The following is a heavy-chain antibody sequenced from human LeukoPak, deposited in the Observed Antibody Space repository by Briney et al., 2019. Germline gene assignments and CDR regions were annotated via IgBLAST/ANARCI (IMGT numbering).Heavy chain of an antibody. J-gene: IGHJ4*02. V-gene: IGHV4-39*01. D-gene: IGHD2-2*01. CDR3: ARHRPVPAAGFDY. Sequence: GSLRLSCAASGFTFSSYSMNWVRQPPGKGLESIGSINYSGSTYYNPSLKSRVTVSVDTSKNQFSLKLSSVTAADTAVYYCARHRPVPAAGFDYWGQGTLVTVSS. CDR2: INYSGST. CDR1: GFTFSSYSMN.